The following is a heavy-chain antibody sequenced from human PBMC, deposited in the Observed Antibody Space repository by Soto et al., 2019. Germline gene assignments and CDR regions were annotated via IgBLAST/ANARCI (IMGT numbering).Heavy chain of an antibody. Sequence: QVQLQESGPGLVKPSQTLSLTCTVSGGSISSGGYYWSWIRQHPGKGLEWIGYIYYSGSTYYNPSLKRRVTISVDTSKNQFSLKLSSVTAADTAVYYCARGIRAAAEWFDPWGQGTLVTVSS. CDR1: GGSISSGGYY. CDR2: IYYSGST. CDR3: ARGIRAAAEWFDP. J-gene: IGHJ5*02. V-gene: IGHV4-31*03. D-gene: IGHD6-13*01.